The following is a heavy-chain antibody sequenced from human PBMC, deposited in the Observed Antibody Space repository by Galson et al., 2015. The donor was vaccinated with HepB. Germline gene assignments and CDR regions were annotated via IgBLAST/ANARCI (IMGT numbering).Heavy chain of an antibody. V-gene: IGHV3-49*03. J-gene: IGHJ6*02. CDR3: TTPAAYCGGDCYPDYYYYGMDV. CDR1: GFTFGDYA. Sequence: SLRLSCAASGFTFGDYAMSWFRQAPGKGLEWVGFIRSKAYGGTTEYAASVKCRFTISRDDSKSIAYLQMNSLKTEDTAVYYCTTPAAYCGGDCYPDYYYYGMDVWGQGTTVTVSS. CDR2: IRSKAYGGTT. D-gene: IGHD2-21*02.